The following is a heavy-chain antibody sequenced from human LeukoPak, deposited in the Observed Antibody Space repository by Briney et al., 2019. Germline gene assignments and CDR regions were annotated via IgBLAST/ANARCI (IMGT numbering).Heavy chain of an antibody. Sequence: ASVKVSCKASGYTFTGYYMHWVRQAPGQGLEWMGWINPNSGGTNYAQKFQGRVTMTRDTSISTAYMELSRLRSDDTAVYYCARKSSSSWGYYYYYMDVWGKGTTVTVSS. CDR1: GYTFTGYY. V-gene: IGHV1-2*02. D-gene: IGHD6-13*01. CDR2: INPNSGGT. J-gene: IGHJ6*03. CDR3: ARKSSSSWGYYYYYMDV.